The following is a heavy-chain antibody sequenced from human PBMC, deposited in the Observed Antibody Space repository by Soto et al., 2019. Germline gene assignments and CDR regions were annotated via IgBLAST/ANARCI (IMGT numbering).Heavy chain of an antibody. V-gene: IGHV4-59*01. J-gene: IGHJ6*03. Sequence: SETLSLTCTVSGGSISSYYWSWIRQPPGKGLEWIGYIYYSGSTNYNPSLKSRVTISVDTSKNQFSLKLSSVTAADTAVYYCARGIVVVPAKTYYYMDVWGKGTTVTVSS. D-gene: IGHD2-2*01. CDR3: ARGIVVVPAKTYYYMDV. CDR1: GGSISSYY. CDR2: IYYSGST.